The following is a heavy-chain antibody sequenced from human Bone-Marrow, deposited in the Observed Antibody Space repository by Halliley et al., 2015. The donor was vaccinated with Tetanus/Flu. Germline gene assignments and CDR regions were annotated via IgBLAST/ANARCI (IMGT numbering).Heavy chain of an antibody. CDR1: GFTFSTYE. CDR2: ISGSGSSI. CDR3: VRDFHGDSPHFNS. J-gene: IGHJ4*02. Sequence: QLVQSGGGLAQPGGSLRLSCTASGFTFSTYEMDWVRQAPGKGLEWVSYISGSGSSIYYADSVKGRFTISRDNAKNSLYLQMNSLRADDTAVYYCVRDFHGDSPHFNSWGQGTLVTVSS. D-gene: IGHD4-4*01. V-gene: IGHV3-48*03.